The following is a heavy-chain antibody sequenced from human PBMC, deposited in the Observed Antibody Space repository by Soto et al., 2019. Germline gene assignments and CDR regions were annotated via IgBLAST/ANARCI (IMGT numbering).Heavy chain of an antibody. J-gene: IGHJ4*02. D-gene: IGHD3-10*01. CDR1: GFTFSSYA. CDR3: ARDLNRMVRGVILDY. V-gene: IGHV3-30-3*01. CDR2: ISYDGSNK. Sequence: GGSLRLSCAASGFTFSSYAMHWVCQAPGKGLEWVAVISYDGSNKYYADSVKGRFTISRDNSKNTLYLQMNSLRAEDTAVYYCARDLNRMVRGVILDYWGQGTLVTV.